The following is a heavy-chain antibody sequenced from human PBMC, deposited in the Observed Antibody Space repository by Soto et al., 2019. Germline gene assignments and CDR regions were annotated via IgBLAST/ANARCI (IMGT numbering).Heavy chain of an antibody. Sequence: GGSLRLSCTTSGFTFSTYAMYWVRQAPGKGLEWVSSISDSGDGTYYADPVKGRFTISRDNSKSTLYLQMNSLRDEDAAVYYCAKKRGTQYYFHYWGQGVLVTVSS. CDR1: GFTFSTYA. CDR3: AKKRGTQYYFHY. V-gene: IGHV3-23*01. D-gene: IGHD1-1*01. J-gene: IGHJ4*02. CDR2: ISDSGDGT.